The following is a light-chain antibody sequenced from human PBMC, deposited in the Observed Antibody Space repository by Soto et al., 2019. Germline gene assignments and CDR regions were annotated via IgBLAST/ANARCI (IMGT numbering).Light chain of an antibody. V-gene: IGLV2-14*03. Sequence: ALTQPASVSGSPGQSITISCTGTSSDIGGYNYVSWYQQHPGKAPKLMIYDVSNRPSGVSNRFSGSKSGNTASLTISGLQAEDEADYYCSSYTSSSSLFGGRTKLTVL. CDR3: SSYTSSSSL. J-gene: IGLJ2*01. CDR2: DVS. CDR1: SSDIGGYNY.